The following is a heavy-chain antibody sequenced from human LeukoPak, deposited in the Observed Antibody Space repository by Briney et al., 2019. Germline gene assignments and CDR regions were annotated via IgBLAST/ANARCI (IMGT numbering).Heavy chain of an antibody. J-gene: IGHJ4*02. Sequence: ASVKVSCKASGYTFTSYAMHWVRQAPGQRLEWMGWINAGNGNTKYSQKFQGRVTITRDTSASTAYMELSSLRSEDTAVYYCARSLVRGVIITASSYFDYWGQGTLVTVSS. CDR1: GYTFTSYA. CDR3: ARSLVRGVIITASSYFDY. D-gene: IGHD3-10*01. CDR2: INAGNGNT. V-gene: IGHV1-3*01.